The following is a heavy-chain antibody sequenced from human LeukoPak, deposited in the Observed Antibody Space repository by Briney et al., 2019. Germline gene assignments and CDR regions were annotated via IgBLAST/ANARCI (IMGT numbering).Heavy chain of an antibody. CDR3: AKDQGVAGIIFDY. J-gene: IGHJ4*02. CDR2: ISGSGGST. Sequence: GGSLRLSCAASGFTVNSNYMSWVRQAPGKGLEWVSAISGSGGSTYYADSVKGRFTISRDNSKNTPYLQMNSLRAEDTAVYYCAKDQGVAGIIFDYWGQGTLVTVSS. V-gene: IGHV3-23*01. CDR1: GFTVNSNY. D-gene: IGHD6-19*01.